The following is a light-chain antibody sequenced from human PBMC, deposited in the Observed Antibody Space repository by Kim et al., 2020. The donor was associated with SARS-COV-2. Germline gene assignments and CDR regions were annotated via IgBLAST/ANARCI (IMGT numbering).Light chain of an antibody. CDR2: STS. V-gene: IGKV3-20*01. J-gene: IGKJ5*01. Sequence: PGERATLSCGASQTLSITYLAWYQQKPGQAPRLLIHSTSSRATGIPDRFSGSGSGTDFTLTISRLEPEDFAVYYCQQYGYSPITFGQGTRLEIK. CDR1: QTLSITY. CDR3: QQYGYSPIT.